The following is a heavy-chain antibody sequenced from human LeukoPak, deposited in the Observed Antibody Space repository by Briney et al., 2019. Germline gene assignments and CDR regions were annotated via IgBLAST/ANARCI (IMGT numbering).Heavy chain of an antibody. J-gene: IGHJ4*02. CDR3: ARDPTNTSGRYAHFDY. CDR1: GYTFTQHG. CDR2: IICDNGDT. Sequence: ASVKVSCKASGYTFTQHGITWVRQAPRQWRDWLGWIICDNGDTHYAQNRQGRVTMTTDTSTPKAYMELRSLTSDDTAVYYCARDPTNTSGRYAHFDYWGQGTLVTVSS. V-gene: IGHV1-18*01. D-gene: IGHD6-19*01.